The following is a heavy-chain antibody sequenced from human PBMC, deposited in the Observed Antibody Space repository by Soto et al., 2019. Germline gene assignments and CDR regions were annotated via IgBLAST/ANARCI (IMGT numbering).Heavy chain of an antibody. CDR2: ISGSGGST. CDR3: AKKAVDYDFWSGYHFEY. D-gene: IGHD3-3*01. CDR1: GFTFSSYA. J-gene: IGHJ4*02. Sequence: GGSLRLSCAASGFTFSSYAMSWVRQAPGKGLEWVSAISGSGGSTYYADSVKGRFTISRDNSKNTLYLQMNSLRAEDTAVYYCAKKAVDYDFWSGYHFEYWGQGTLVTVSS. V-gene: IGHV3-23*01.